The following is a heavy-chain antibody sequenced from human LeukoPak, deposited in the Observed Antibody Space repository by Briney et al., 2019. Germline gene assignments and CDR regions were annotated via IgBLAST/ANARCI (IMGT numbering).Heavy chain of an antibody. V-gene: IGHV3-23*01. J-gene: IGHJ4*02. CDR2: ISGSGVST. CDR3: AKNSLNYDSSSYYNC. Sequence: GGSLRLSCAASGFTFSNYAMSWVRQAPGKGLEWVSAISGSGVSTYYADSVKGRFTISRDNSKNTLYLQMDSLRAEDTAVYYCAKNSLNYDSSSYYNCWGQGTLVTVSS. CDR1: GFTFSNYA. D-gene: IGHD3-22*01.